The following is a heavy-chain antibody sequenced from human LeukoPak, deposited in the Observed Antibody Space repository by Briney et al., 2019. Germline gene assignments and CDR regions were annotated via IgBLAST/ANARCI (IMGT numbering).Heavy chain of an antibody. Sequence: PGGSMRLSCAASRLTFDDYGMSWGRQAPGKGLEWVTGINWNGGSKGYVESVKGRFNTSRDNAKNSLYLQMSSLRAEDTALYYCARNTRSTEYYYGSGSYYSYYFDYWGQGTLVTVSS. D-gene: IGHD3-10*01. CDR2: INWNGGSK. CDR1: RLTFDDYG. J-gene: IGHJ4*02. CDR3: ARNTRSTEYYYGSGSYYSYYFDY. V-gene: IGHV3-20*04.